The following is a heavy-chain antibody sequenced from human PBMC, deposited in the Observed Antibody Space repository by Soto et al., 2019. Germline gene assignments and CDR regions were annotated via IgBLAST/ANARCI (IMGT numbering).Heavy chain of an antibody. CDR2: IYHSGST. D-gene: IGHD4-17*01. CDR3: AREGGRSLTRVTLGAFDI. J-gene: IGHJ3*02. CDR1: GGSISSGGYS. V-gene: IGHV4-30-2*01. Sequence: QLQLQESGSGLVKPSQTLSLTCAASGGSISSGGYSWSWIRQPPGKGLEWIGYIYHSGSTYYNPTLKSRFTISVDRSMHQFSLKLSSVTAADTAVYYCAREGGRSLTRVTLGAFDIWGRGTMVTVSS.